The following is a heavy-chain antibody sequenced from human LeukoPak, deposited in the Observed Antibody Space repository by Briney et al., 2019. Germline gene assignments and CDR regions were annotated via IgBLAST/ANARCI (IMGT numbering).Heavy chain of an antibody. Sequence: SETLSLTCTVSGGSISSYYWSWIRQPPGKGLEWIGYIYYSESTNYNPSLKSRVTISVDTSKNQFSLKLSSVTAADTAVYYCARVLPYSSSWYEGAFDVWGQGTMVTVSS. J-gene: IGHJ3*01. V-gene: IGHV4-59*01. D-gene: IGHD6-13*01. CDR1: GGSISSYY. CDR3: ARVLPYSSSWYEGAFDV. CDR2: IYYSEST.